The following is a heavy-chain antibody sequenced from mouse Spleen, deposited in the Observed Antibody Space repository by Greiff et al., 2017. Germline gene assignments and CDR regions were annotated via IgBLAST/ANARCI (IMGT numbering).Heavy chain of an antibody. CDR1: GYSFTGYY. J-gene: IGHJ1*03. V-gene: IGHV1-42*01. CDR2: INPSTGGT. Sequence: VQLQQSGPELVKPGASVKISCKASGYSFTGYYMNWVKQSPEKSLEWIGEINPSTGGTTYNQKFKAKATLTVDKSSSTAYMQLKSLTSEDSAVYYGARTPYGNYGYFDVWGTGTTVTVSS. D-gene: IGHD2-10*02. CDR3: ARTPYGNYGYFDV.